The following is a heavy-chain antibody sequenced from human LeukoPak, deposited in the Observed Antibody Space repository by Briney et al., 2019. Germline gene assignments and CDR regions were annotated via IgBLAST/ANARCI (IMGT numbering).Heavy chain of an antibody. CDR2: ISSSISEV. Sequence: SGGSLRLPCAASGFTFSAYSMNWIRQAPGKGLEWVSSISSSISEVYYADSVRGRFTIARGAAENSLYLQVNNLRAEDTAVYYCARGGGANNWDYYFDYWGRGTLVTVSS. V-gene: IGHV3-21*06. CDR3: ARGGGANNWDYYFDY. D-gene: IGHD1-1*01. CDR1: GFTFSAYS. J-gene: IGHJ4*02.